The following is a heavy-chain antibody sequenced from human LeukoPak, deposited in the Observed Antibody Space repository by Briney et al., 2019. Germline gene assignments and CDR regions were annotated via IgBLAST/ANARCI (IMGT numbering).Heavy chain of an antibody. CDR2: INHSGST. CDR1: GGSFSGYY. J-gene: IGHJ3*02. CDR3: ARWAPPSHDAFDI. Sequence: SETLSLTCAVYGGSFSGYYWSWIRQPPGKGLEWIGEINHSGSTNYNPSLKSRVTISVDTSKNQFSLKLSSVTAADTAVYYCARWAPPSHDAFDIWGQGTMVTVSS. V-gene: IGHV4-34*09.